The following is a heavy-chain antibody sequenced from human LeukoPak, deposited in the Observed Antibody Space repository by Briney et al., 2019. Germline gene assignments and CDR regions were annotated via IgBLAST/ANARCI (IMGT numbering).Heavy chain of an antibody. Sequence: GASVKVSCKASGYPFTRYYIHWVRQAPGQGPEWMGWINPNSGGTHYAPTFQDRVTLTRDTSISTAYMELNRLRSDDTAVYYCARSRDSRGYPDAFDVWGRETMVTVSS. CDR3: ARSRDSRGYPDAFDV. V-gene: IGHV1-2*02. CDR1: GYPFTRYY. J-gene: IGHJ3*01. D-gene: IGHD3-22*01. CDR2: INPNSGGT.